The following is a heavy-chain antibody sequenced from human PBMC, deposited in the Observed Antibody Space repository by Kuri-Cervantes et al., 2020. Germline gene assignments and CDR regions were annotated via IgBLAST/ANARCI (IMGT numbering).Heavy chain of an antibody. D-gene: IGHD1-14*01. J-gene: IGHJ3*02. CDR3: ARETESDAFDI. Sequence: GESLKISCAVSGFTFSSYEMNWVRQAPGKGPEWLSYISSSGSTIYYADSVKGRFTISRDNAKNSLYLQMNSLRAEDTAVYYCARETESDAFDIWGQGTMVTVSS. CDR1: GFTFSSYE. V-gene: IGHV3-48*03. CDR2: ISSSGSTI.